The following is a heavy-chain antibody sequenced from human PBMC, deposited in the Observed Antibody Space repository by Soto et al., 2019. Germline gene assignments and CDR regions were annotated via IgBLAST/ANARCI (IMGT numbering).Heavy chain of an antibody. D-gene: IGHD1-26*01. CDR1: GFTFSSYA. CDR2: ISYDGSNK. J-gene: IGHJ6*02. CDR3: AKALGSCSFYYYGMDV. V-gene: IGHV3-30-3*01. Sequence: GESLKISCAASGFTFSSYAMHWVRQAPGKGLEWVAVISYDGSNKYYADSVKGRFTISRDNSKNTLYLQMNSLRAEDTAVYYCAKALGSCSFYYYGMDVWGQGTTVTVSS.